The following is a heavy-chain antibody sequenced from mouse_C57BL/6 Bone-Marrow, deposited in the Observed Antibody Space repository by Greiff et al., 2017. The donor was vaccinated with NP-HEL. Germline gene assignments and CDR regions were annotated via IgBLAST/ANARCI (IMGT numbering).Heavy chain of an antibody. D-gene: IGHD2-14*01. CDR2: IWSGGST. Sequence: VKLMESGPGLVQPSQSLSITCTVSGFSLTSYGVHWVRQSPGTGLEWLGVIWSGGSTDYNAAFISRLSISKDNSKSQVFFKMNSLQADDTAIYYCARNWGVLDFDYWGQGTTLTVSS. V-gene: IGHV2-2*01. CDR1: GFSLTSYG. J-gene: IGHJ2*01. CDR3: ARNWGVLDFDY.